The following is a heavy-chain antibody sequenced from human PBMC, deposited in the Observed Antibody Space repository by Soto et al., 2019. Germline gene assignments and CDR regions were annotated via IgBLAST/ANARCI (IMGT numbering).Heavy chain of an antibody. J-gene: IGHJ4*02. CDR2: ISSSGSTI. CDR1: GFTFSSYE. Sequence: EVQLVESGGGLVQPGGSLRLSCAASGFTFSSYEMNWVRQAPGKGLEWVSYISSSGSTIYYADSVKGRFTISRDNAKNSLYLQMNSLRAEDTAVYYCARDKVGGSFDYWGQGTLVTVSS. D-gene: IGHD1-26*01. V-gene: IGHV3-48*03. CDR3: ARDKVGGSFDY.